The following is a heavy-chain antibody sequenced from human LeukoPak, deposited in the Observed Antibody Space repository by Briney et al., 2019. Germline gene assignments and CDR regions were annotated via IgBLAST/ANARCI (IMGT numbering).Heavy chain of an antibody. V-gene: IGHV4-39*01. D-gene: IGHD3-22*01. J-gene: IGHJ5*02. CDR1: GGSTTSSSYH. CDR3: ARVLSSGYWVDP. CDR2: MFHGGST. Sequence: MPSETLSLTCTVSGGSTTSSSYHWVWIRQPPGEGLEWIGSMFHGGSTYDNPSLKSRVTISGDASKNQFSLKLTSVIATDTAVYHCARVLSSGYWVDPWGQGTLVTVSS.